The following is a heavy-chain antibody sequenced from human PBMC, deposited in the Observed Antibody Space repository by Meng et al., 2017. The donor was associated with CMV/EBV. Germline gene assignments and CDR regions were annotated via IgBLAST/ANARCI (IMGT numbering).Heavy chain of an antibody. CDR2: ISYDGSNK. CDR1: GFTFSSYA. V-gene: IGHV3-30*04. Sequence: GESLKISRAASGFTFSSYAMHWVRQAPGKGLEWVAVISYDGSNKYYADSVKGRFTISRDNSKNTLYLQMNSLRAEDTAVYYCARGLRMEWPFDYWGQGTLVTVSS. J-gene: IGHJ4*02. CDR3: ARGLRMEWPFDY. D-gene: IGHD3-3*01.